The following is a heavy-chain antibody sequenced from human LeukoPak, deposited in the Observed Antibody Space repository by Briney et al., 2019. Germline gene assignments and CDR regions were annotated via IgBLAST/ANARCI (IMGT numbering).Heavy chain of an antibody. D-gene: IGHD6-6*01. CDR2: IWYGGSNK. V-gene: IGHV3-30*02. J-gene: IGHJ4*02. CDR1: GFTFSSYG. CDR3: AKSSKEYSSSSVYFDY. Sequence: PGGSLRLSCAASGFTFSSYGMHWVRQAPGKGLEWVAVIWYGGSNKYYADSVKGRFTISRDNSKNTLYLQMNSLRAEDTAVYYCAKSSKEYSSSSVYFDYWGQGTLVTVSS.